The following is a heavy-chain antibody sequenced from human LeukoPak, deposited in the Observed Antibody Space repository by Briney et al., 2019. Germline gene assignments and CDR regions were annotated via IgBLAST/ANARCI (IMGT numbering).Heavy chain of an antibody. D-gene: IGHD3-22*01. V-gene: IGHV3-48*03. Sequence: GGSLRLSCAASGFIFNSYEMNWVRQAPGKGLEWVSYISSSGRTIYYADSVKGRFTISRDNANNSVYLQMNSLRAEDTAIYYCARELRSSGYYFDHWGQGILVTVSS. J-gene: IGHJ4*02. CDR2: ISSSGRTI. CDR1: GFIFNSYE. CDR3: ARELRSSGYYFDH.